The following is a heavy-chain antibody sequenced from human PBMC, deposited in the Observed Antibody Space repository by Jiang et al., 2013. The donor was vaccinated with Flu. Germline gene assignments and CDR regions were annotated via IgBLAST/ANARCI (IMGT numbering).Heavy chain of an antibody. J-gene: IGHJ4*02. Sequence: TISRDNAKNSLYLQMNSLRAEDTAVYYCARDPRGVVPAAIHPDFDYWGQGTLVTVSS. V-gene: IGHV3-11*06. CDR3: ARDPRGVVPAAIHPDFDY. D-gene: IGHD2-2*02.